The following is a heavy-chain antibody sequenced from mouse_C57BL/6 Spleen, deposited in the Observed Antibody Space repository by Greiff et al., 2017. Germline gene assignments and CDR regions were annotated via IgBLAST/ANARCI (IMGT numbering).Heavy chain of an antibody. V-gene: IGHV1-64*01. CDR2: IHPNRGST. CDR1: GYPFTSYW. CDR3: ARSGRGYFDY. J-gene: IGHJ2*01. Sequence: QVQLQQPGAELVKPGASVKLSCKASGYPFTSYWMHWVKQRPGQGLEWIGMIHPNRGSTNYNEKFQSKATMTVDKSSSTAYMQLSSLTSVDSAVYYGARSGRGYFDYWGQGTTLTVSS. D-gene: IGHD4-1*01.